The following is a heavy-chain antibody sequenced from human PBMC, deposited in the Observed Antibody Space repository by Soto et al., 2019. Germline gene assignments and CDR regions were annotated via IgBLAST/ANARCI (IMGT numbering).Heavy chain of an antibody. CDR1: GGSFSGYY. CDR3: ASTPYCSSTSCYKGGSGKYDY. J-gene: IGHJ4*02. CDR2: INHSGST. V-gene: IGHV4-34*01. D-gene: IGHD2-2*02. Sequence: QVQLQQWGAGLLKPSETLSLTCAVYGGSFSGYYWSWIRQPPGKGLEWIGEINHSGSTNYNPSLKSRVTISVDTSKNQFSLKLSSVTAADTAVYYCASTPYCSSTSCYKGGSGKYDYWGQGTLVTVSS.